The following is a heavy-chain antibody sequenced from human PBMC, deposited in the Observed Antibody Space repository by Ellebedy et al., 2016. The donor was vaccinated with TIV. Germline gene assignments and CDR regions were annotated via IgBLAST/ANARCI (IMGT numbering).Heavy chain of an antibody. Sequence: MPSETLSLTCTVSGGSFSSANYYWTWLRPPPGKGLEWIGYNYSSGRTDYKHSLKSRMAISVDTSRNQISLKLSSVTAADTAVYYCARAPTDTSTNRENWFDPWGQGTLVTVSS. J-gene: IGHJ5*02. CDR2: NYSSGRT. CDR3: ARAPTDTSTNRENWFDP. D-gene: IGHD2-2*01. V-gene: IGHV4-61*01. CDR1: GGSFSSANYY.